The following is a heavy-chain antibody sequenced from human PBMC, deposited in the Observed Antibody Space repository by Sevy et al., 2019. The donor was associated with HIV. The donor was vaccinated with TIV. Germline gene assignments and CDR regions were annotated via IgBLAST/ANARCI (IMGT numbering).Heavy chain of an antibody. J-gene: IGHJ6*02. Sequence: ASVKVSCKASGYTFTTYGISWVRQAPGQGLEWMGWISAYNGNTNYAQTVQGRVTMTTDTSTSTAYMELRSLRSDDTAVYYCARDSKPVIQGIIITPYYYGMDVWGQGTTVTVSS. CDR2: ISAYNGNT. CDR3: ARDSKPVIQGIIITPYYYGMDV. CDR1: GYTFTTYG. V-gene: IGHV1-18*01. D-gene: IGHD3-10*01.